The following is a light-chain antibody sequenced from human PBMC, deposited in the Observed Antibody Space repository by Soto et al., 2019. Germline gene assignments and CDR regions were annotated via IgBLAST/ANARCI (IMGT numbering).Light chain of an antibody. J-gene: IGLJ1*01. Sequence: SALTQPAPVSRSPGQSITVSGTGTSSYFGGDNYVSWYQQHPGKAPKLMIYEVTDRPSGVSDRFSGSKSGYTASLTISGLQAEVVDDYYCSSYSSGTTPYVFATETKV. CDR2: EVT. V-gene: IGLV2-14*01. CDR1: SSYFGGDNY. CDR3: SSYSSGTTPYV.